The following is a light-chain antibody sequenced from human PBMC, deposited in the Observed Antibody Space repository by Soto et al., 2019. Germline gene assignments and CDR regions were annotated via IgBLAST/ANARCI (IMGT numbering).Light chain of an antibody. CDR1: QSLLHSDGKTY. J-gene: IGKJ1*01. V-gene: IGKV2D-29*01. Sequence: EIVMTQTPLSLSVTPGQPASISCKSSQSLLHSDGKTYLYWYLQKPGQAPQLLMYEVSNRFSGVQERFSGSGSGTDFTLEISRVEADDVGVYYCMQTIQRRTFGQGTKVEIK. CDR3: MQTIQRRT. CDR2: EVS.